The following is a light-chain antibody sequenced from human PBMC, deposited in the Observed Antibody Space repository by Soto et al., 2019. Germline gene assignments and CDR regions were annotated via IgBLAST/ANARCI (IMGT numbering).Light chain of an antibody. CDR3: QSYDSSLSGWV. J-gene: IGLJ3*02. V-gene: IGLV1-40*01. CDR1: SSNIGAGYN. Sequence: QSVLTQPPSVSGAPGQRVTISGTGSSSNIGAGYNVHWYQQLPGTAPKLPIYGNTNRPSGVPDRFSGSKSGTSASLAITGLQAEDEADYYCQSYDSSLSGWVFGGGTKLTVL. CDR2: GNT.